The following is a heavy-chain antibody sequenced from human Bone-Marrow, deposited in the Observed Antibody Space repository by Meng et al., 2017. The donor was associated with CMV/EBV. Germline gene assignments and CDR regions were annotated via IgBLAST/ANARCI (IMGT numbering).Heavy chain of an antibody. CDR2: INPNSGGT. CDR1: GYTFTGYY. Sequence: ASVKVSCKASGYTFTGYYIHWVRQAPGQGLEWMGWINPNSGGTNSAQKFQGRVTMTRDTSISTAYMELSGLTSDDTAVYYCARDLNPSGIYSFDYWGQGPLVTVYS. D-gene: IGHD1-26*01. V-gene: IGHV1-2*02. J-gene: IGHJ4*02. CDR3: ARDLNPSGIYSFDY.